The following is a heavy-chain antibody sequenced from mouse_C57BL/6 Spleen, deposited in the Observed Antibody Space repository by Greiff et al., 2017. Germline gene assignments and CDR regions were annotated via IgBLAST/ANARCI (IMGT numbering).Heavy chain of an antibody. V-gene: IGHV3-1*01. CDR2: ISYSGST. Sequence: DVKLQESGPGMVKPSQSLSLTCTVTGYSITSGYDWHWIRHFPGNKLEWMGYISYSGSTNYNPSLKSRISITHDTSKNHFFLKLNSVTTEDTATYYCARGTGDYFDYWGQGTTLTVSS. J-gene: IGHJ2*01. D-gene: IGHD3-1*01. CDR1: GYSITSGYD. CDR3: ARGTGDYFDY.